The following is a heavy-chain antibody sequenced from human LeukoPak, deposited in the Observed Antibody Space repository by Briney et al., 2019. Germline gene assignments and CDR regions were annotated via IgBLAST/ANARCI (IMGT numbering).Heavy chain of an antibody. CDR2: ISGSGGST. Sequence: GGSLRLSCAASGFTFSSYSMNWIRQAPGKGLEWVSAISGSGGSTYYADSVKGRFTISRDNSKNTLHLQMNSLRAEDTAVYYCANALRYYYYGMDVWGQGTTVTVSS. CDR3: ANALRYYYYGMDV. V-gene: IGHV3-23*01. CDR1: GFTFSSYS. J-gene: IGHJ6*02. D-gene: IGHD5-12*01.